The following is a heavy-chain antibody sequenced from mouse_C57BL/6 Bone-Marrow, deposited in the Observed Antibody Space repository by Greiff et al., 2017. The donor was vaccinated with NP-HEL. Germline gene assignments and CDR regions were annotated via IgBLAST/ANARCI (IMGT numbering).Heavy chain of an antibody. CDR3: TGGTTVVDY. J-gene: IGHJ2*01. D-gene: IGHD1-1*01. V-gene: IGHV6-3*01. CDR2: IRLKSDNYET. Sequence: EVKLEESGGGLVQPGGSMKLSCVASGFTFSNYWMNWVRQSPEKGLEWVAQIRLKSDNYETHYAESVKGRFTISRDDSKSSVYLQMNNLRAEDTGIYYCTGGTTVVDYWGQGTTLTVSS. CDR1: GFTFSNYW.